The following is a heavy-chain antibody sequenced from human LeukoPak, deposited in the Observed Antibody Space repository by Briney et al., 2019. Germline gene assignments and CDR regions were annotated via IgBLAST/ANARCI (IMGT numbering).Heavy chain of an antibody. Sequence: GGSLRLSCAASGFAFSNAWMNWVRQAPGKGLEWVGRIKSKTDGGTTDYAAPVKGRFTISRDDSKNTLYLQMNSLKTEGTAVYYCTTDGPTTYYYDSSGYYWGQGTLVTVSS. CDR2: IKSKTDGGTT. V-gene: IGHV3-15*07. J-gene: IGHJ4*02. CDR3: TTDGPTTYYYDSSGYY. CDR1: GFAFSNAW. D-gene: IGHD3-22*01.